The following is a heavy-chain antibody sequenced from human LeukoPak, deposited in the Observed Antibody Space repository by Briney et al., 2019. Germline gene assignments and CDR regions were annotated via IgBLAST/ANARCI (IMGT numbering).Heavy chain of an antibody. V-gene: IGHV3-23*01. CDR1: GFTFSSYA. CDR2: ISNNGGST. J-gene: IGHJ4*02. CDR3: ARDQAYSFDY. D-gene: IGHD4-11*01. Sequence: PGGSLRLSCAASGFTFSSYAMSWVRQAPGKGLEWVSTISNNGGSTYYADSVKGRYTISRDNSKNTLFLQMNSLRAEDTAVYYCARDQAYSFDYWGQGTLVTVSS.